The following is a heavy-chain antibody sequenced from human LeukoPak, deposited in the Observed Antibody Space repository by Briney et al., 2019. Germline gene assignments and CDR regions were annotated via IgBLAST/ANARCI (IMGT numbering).Heavy chain of an antibody. J-gene: IGHJ6*02. Sequence: PSETLSLTCTVSGGSISSSSYYWGWIRQPPGKGLEWIGSIYYSGSAYYNPSLKSRVTISVDTSKNQFSLKLSSVTAADTAVYYCARGRGSSYYYYYGMDVWGQGTTVTVSS. CDR2: IYYSGSA. CDR1: GGSISSSSYY. CDR3: ARGRGSSYYYYYGMDV. V-gene: IGHV4-39*07. D-gene: IGHD2-15*01.